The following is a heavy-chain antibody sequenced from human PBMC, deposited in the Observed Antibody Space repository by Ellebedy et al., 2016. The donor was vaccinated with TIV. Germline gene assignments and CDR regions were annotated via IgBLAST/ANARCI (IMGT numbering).Heavy chain of an antibody. Sequence: PGGSLRLSCEASGFTFDDYGMSWVRQAPGKGLEWVSAISWDGGSTGYADSVKGRFTISRDNAKNSLFLQMNSLRAEDTALYYCARQLFRHSLDVWGQGTTVTVSS. CDR1: GFTFDDYG. J-gene: IGHJ6*02. CDR3: ARQLFRHSLDV. V-gene: IGHV3-20*04. D-gene: IGHD3-10*01. CDR2: ISWDGGST.